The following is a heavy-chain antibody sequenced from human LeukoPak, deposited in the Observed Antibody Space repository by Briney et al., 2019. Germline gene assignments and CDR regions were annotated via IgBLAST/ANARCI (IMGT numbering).Heavy chain of an antibody. J-gene: IGHJ4*02. CDR1: ACCFTSYW. D-gene: IGHD6-19*01. V-gene: IGHV5-51*01. CDR3: ARREYSSGWYG. CDR2: TYPGDSDT. Sequence: GGPLQISCQGSACCFTSYWIGWVRQTPGKGLGWMGITYPGDSDTRYSPSFQGQVTISADKSISTAYLQWSSLKASDTAMYYCARREYSSGWYGWGQGTLVTVSS.